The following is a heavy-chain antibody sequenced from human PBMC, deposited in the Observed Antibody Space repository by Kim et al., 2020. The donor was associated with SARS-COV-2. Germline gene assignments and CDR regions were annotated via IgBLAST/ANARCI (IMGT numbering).Heavy chain of an antibody. CDR2: ISSSGSTI. Sequence: GGSLRLSCAASGFTFSSYEMNWVRQAPGKGLEWVSYISSSGSTIYYADSVKGRFTISRDNAKNSLYLQMNSLRAEDTAVYYCARDLGYYYDSSGYDGVSYWGQGTLVTVSS. D-gene: IGHD3-22*01. J-gene: IGHJ4*02. V-gene: IGHV3-48*03. CDR3: ARDLGYYYDSSGYDGVSY. CDR1: GFTFSSYE.